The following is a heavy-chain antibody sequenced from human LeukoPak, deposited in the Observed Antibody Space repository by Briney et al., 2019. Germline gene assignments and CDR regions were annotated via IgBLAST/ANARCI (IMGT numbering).Heavy chain of an antibody. CDR2: INPNSGDT. CDR3: ARGDYTNYFDY. CDR1: GYTFTGYY. Sequence: ASVKVSCKASGYTFTGYYMHWVRQAPGQGLEWMGWINPNSGDTNFAPKFQGRVTMTRDTSISTAYMELSRLRSDDTVVYYCARGDYTNYFDYWGQGTLVTVSS. D-gene: IGHD4-11*01. J-gene: IGHJ4*02. V-gene: IGHV1-2*02.